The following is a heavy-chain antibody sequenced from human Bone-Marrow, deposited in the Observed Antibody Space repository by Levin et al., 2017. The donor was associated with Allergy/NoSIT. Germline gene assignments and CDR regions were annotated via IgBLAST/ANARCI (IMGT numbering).Heavy chain of an antibody. Sequence: GGSLRLSCAASGFSFSSYGLHWFRQAPGKGLEWVAFIHYDGSDKYYGASVKGRFTISRDSSKNTLYLQMNTLRAEDTALYYCARDIGGYSRSCSAYWGQGTLVTVSS. CDR1: GFSFSSYG. J-gene: IGHJ4*02. V-gene: IGHV3-30*02. CDR3: ARDIGGYSRSCSAY. D-gene: IGHD6-13*01. CDR2: IHYDGSDK.